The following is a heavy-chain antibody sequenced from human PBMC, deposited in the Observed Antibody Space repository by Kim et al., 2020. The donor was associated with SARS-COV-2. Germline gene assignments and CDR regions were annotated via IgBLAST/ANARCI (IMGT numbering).Heavy chain of an antibody. CDR1: GGTFSSYA. V-gene: IGHV1-69*13. J-gene: IGHJ5*02. D-gene: IGHD2-2*01. Sequence: SVKVSCKASGGTFSSYAISWVRQAPGQGLEWMGGIIPIFGTANYAQKFQGRVTITADESTSTAYMELSSLRSEDTAVYYCARVRSIPAAIILGWFDPWGQGTLVTVSS. CDR2: IIPIFGTA. CDR3: ARVRSIPAAIILGWFDP.